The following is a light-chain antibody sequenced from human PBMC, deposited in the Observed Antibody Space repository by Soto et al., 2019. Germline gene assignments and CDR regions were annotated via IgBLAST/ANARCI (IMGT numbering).Light chain of an antibody. V-gene: IGLV1-51*01. CDR1: SSNIGNYY. CDR3: GAWDARLSRVV. CDR2: YNN. J-gene: IGLJ2*01. Sequence: QSVLMQPPSVSAAPGQKVTISCSGSSSNIGNYYVSWYQQLPRTAPKLLISYNNQRPSGIPDRFSGSKSGTSATLDISGLQAGDEADYYCGAWDARLSRVVFGGGTKVTVL.